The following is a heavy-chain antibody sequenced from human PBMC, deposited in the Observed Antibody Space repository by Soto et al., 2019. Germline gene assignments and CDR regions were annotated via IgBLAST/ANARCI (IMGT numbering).Heavy chain of an antibody. Sequence: EVQLLESGGGLVQPGGSLRLSCAASGFTFSSYAMSWVRQAPGKGLEWVSAISGSGGSTYYADSVKGRFTISRDNSKNTLYLQMNGLRAENTAVYYCAKETYGSGWEGNIYYWGQGTLVTVSS. D-gene: IGHD6-19*01. V-gene: IGHV3-23*01. CDR3: AKETYGSGWEGNIYY. J-gene: IGHJ4*02. CDR2: ISGSGGST. CDR1: GFTFSSYA.